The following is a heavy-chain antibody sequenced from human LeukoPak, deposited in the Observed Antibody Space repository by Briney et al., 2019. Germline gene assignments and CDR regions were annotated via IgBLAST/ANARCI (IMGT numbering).Heavy chain of an antibody. D-gene: IGHD2-2*01. Sequence: PSETLSLTCTVSGYSISSGYYWGWIRQPPGKGLEWIGSIYHSGSTYYNPSLKSRVTISVDTSKNQFSLKLSSVTAADTAVYYCARDPGVGIVVVPATARDYWGQGTLVTVSS. CDR1: GYSISSGYY. J-gene: IGHJ4*02. CDR2: IYHSGST. CDR3: ARDPGVGIVVVPATARDY. V-gene: IGHV4-38-2*02.